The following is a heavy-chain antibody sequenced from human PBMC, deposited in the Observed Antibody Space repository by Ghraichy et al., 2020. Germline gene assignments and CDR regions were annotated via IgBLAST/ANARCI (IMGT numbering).Heavy chain of an antibody. V-gene: IGHV3-74*01. CDR1: GLTFNTHW. J-gene: IGHJ4*02. CDR3: CGSYGGGGVEY. D-gene: IGHD1-26*01. CDR2: INHGSSTT. Sequence: GGSLRLSCAASGLTFNTHWMHWVRQAPGKGLVWVARINHGSSTTNYAGSVRGRFTISRDNAKNTLYLQMDSLRAEDTAVFYCCGSYGGGGVEYWGQGTLVIVSS.